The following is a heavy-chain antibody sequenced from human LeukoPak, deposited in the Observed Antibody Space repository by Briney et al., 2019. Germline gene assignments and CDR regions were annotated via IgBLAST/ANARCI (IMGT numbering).Heavy chain of an antibody. J-gene: IGHJ4*02. Sequence: ASVKVSCKASGYTFTSYYMHWVRQAPGQGLEWMGIINPSGGSTSYAQKFQGRVTMTRDTSTSTVYMELSSQRSEDTAVYYCATDFNPTYYYGSGSFSLEYFDYCSQGTLVTVSS. V-gene: IGHV1-46*01. CDR3: ATDFNPTYYYGSGSFSLEYFDY. D-gene: IGHD3-10*01. CDR2: INPSGGST. CDR1: GYTFTSYY.